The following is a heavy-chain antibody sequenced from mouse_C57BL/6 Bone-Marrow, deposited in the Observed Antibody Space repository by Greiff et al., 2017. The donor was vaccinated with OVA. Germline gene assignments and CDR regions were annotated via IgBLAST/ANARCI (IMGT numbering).Heavy chain of an antibody. J-gene: IGHJ3*01. Sequence: EVKLMESGGGLVQPGGSMKLSCAASGFTFSDAWMAWVRQSPEKGLEWVAEIRNKANNHETYYAASVKGRFTISRDDSKSRVYLQRSSLRAEDTVIYYCTSPNRAWFAYWGQGTLVTVSA. CDR1: GFTFSDAW. V-gene: IGHV6-6*01. CDR2: IRNKANNHET. CDR3: TSPNRAWFAY.